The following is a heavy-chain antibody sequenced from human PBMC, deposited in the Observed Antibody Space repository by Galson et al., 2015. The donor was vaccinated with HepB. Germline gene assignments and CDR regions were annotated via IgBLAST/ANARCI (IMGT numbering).Heavy chain of an antibody. CDR2: ISVYSGNT. V-gene: IGHV1-18*01. CDR1: GYTFTTYG. D-gene: IGHD1-26*01. CDR3: ARGGGREVQFDS. Sequence: SVKVSCKASGYTFTTYGISWVRRAPGQGLEWMGWISVYSGNTKYAQNLQGRVTITTDTSTSTAYMELRSLRFDDTAVYYCARGGGREVQFDSWGQGTLVTVSS. J-gene: IGHJ4*02.